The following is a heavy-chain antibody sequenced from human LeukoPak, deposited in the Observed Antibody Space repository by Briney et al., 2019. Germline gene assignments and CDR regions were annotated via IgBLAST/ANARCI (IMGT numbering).Heavy chain of an antibody. CDR1: GFTFNDYG. D-gene: IGHD4-17*01. V-gene: IGHV3-20*04. Sequence: GGSLRLSCAASGFTFNDYGMSWVRQAPGKGLEWVSGINWNGGSTGYADSVKGRFTISRGNAKNSLYLQMNSLRAEDTALYYCSRDYGDSPGGYWGQGTLVTVSS. CDR2: INWNGGST. J-gene: IGHJ4*02. CDR3: SRDYGDSPGGY.